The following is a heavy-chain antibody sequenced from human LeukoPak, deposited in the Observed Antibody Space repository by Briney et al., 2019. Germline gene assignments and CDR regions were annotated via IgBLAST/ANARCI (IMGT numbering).Heavy chain of an antibody. Sequence: PGRSLRLSCAASGFTFSSYAMHWVRQAPGKGLDWVAVISYDGSNKYYADSVKGRFTISRDNSKNTLYLQMNSLRAEDTAVYYCARALRITMIVVAYWGQGTLVTVSS. D-gene: IGHD3-22*01. J-gene: IGHJ4*02. CDR2: ISYDGSNK. CDR1: GFTFSSYA. V-gene: IGHV3-30-3*01. CDR3: ARALRITMIVVAY.